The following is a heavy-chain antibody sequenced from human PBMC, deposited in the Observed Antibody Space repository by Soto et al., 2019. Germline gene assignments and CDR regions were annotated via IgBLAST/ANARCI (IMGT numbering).Heavy chain of an antibody. CDR2: IYHSGST. D-gene: IGHD1-20*01. CDR1: GGSISSGVYS. V-gene: IGHV4-30-2*01. Sequence: PSETLSLTCAVSGGSISSGVYSWTWIRQPPGKGLEWIGNIYHSGSTSYNPSLKSRVTISVDRSKNQFSLKLTSVTAADTAVYYWASGGPNPCITLGSVWGQRNTGTVSS. CDR3: ASGGPNPCITLGSV. J-gene: IGHJ6*01.